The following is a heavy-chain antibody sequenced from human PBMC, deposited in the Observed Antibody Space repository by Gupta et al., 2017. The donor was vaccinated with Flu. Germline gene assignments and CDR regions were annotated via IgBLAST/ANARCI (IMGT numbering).Heavy chain of an antibody. CDR2: ISTNGGST. CDR3: ARSIEVAGTGYYFDY. V-gene: IGHV3-64*01. D-gene: IGHD6-19*01. Sequence: EVQLVESGGGLVQPGGSLRLSCAASGLSFSTYAMHWVRQAPGKGLEYVSAISTNGGSTYYANSVKGRFTISRDNSKKTLYLQMGSLRTEDMAVYYCARSIEVAGTGYYFDYCGQGTLVTVS. J-gene: IGHJ4*02. CDR1: GLSFSTYA.